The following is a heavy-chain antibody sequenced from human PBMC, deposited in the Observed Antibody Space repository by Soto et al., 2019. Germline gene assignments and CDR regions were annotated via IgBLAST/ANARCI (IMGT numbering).Heavy chain of an antibody. V-gene: IGHV3-23*01. CDR1: GFTFSSYA. D-gene: IGHD3-10*01. J-gene: IGHJ4*02. CDR2: ISGRGGST. Sequence: PGGSLRLSCAASGFTFSSYAMSWVRQAPGKGLEWVSAISGRGGSTYYAETVKGRFTKSRDNSKNTLYLQMNSLRAEDTAVYYCAKASVITMVRGITILDYWGQGTLVTVSS. CDR3: AKASVITMVRGITILDY.